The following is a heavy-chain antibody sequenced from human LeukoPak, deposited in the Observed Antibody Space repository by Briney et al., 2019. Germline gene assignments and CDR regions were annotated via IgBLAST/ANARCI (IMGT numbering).Heavy chain of an antibody. V-gene: IGHV1-3*01. D-gene: IGHD6-6*01. CDR2: INAGNGNT. J-gene: IGHJ6*02. Sequence: ASVKVSCKASGYTFTSYAMHWVRQAPGQRLEWMGWINAGNGNTKYSQKFQGRVTITRDTSASTAYMELSGLTSEDTAVYYCAAGRGYSSSSRNYYYYHMDVWGQGTTVTVSS. CDR3: AAGRGYSSSSRNYYYYHMDV. CDR1: GYTFTSYA.